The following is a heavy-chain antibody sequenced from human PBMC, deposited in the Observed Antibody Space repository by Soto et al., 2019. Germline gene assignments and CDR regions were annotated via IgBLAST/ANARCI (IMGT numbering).Heavy chain of an antibody. CDR3: ARPRDGYNLATFDI. D-gene: IGHD5-12*01. V-gene: IGHV5-10-1*01. CDR1: GYSLTSYW. CDR2: IDPSDSYT. Sequence: GESLKISCKGSGYSLTSYWISWVRQMPGKGLEWMGRIDPSDSYTNYSPSFQGHVTISADKSISTAYLQWSSLKASDTAMYYCARPRDGYNLATFDIWGQGTMVTVSS. J-gene: IGHJ3*02.